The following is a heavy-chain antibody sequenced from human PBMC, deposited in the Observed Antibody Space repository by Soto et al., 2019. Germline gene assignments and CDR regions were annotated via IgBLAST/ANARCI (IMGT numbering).Heavy chain of an antibody. CDR1: VFTFSDYY. V-gene: IGHV3-11*01. J-gene: IGHJ4*02. CDR3: ARERYSYGPYYFDY. D-gene: IGHD5-18*01. CDR2: ITSSGSTT. Sequence: PWWSLRLSCSASVFTFSDYYMSWSRQAPGKGLEWVSSITSSGSTTYYTDSVKGRFTISRDNAKNSLYLQMNSLRAEDTAVYYCARERYSYGPYYFDYWGQGTLVTVSS.